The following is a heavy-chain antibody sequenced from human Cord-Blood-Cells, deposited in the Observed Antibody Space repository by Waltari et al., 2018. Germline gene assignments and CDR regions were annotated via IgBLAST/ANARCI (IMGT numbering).Heavy chain of an antibody. CDR3: ARGAGGMDV. CDR2: INHSGST. D-gene: IGHD3-10*01. V-gene: IGHV4-34*01. J-gene: IGHJ6*02. Sequence: QVQLQQWGAGLLKPSETLSLTCAAYGGSFSGYYWSWIRQPPGKGLEWIGEINHSGSTNYNPSLKSRVTISVDTSKNQFSLKLSSVTAADTAVYYCARGAGGMDVWGQGTTVTVSS. CDR1: GGSFSGYY.